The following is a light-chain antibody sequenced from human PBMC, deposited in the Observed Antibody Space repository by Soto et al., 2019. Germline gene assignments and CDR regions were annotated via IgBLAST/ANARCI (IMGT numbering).Light chain of an antibody. J-gene: IGKJ5*01. CDR3: QQLFDSPIT. CDR1: QVISTS. Sequence: DIQLTQSPSFRSPSILEIVTITFLASQVISTSLAWYQVKPGKAPKLLIYAASTLGSGVPSRFSATVSGTEFSLTITSLQPEDFATYYCQQLFDSPITFGQGTRLEIK. V-gene: IGKV1-9*01. CDR2: AAS.